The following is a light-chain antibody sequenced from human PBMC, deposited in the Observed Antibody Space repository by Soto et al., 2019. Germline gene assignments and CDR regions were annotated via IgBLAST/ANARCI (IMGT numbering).Light chain of an antibody. CDR1: TSNIGAGYH. J-gene: IGLJ1*01. CDR3: QSYDSSLSSYV. CDR2: DNT. V-gene: IGLV1-40*01. Sequence: QSVLTQPPSVSGAPGQRVSIPCTGSTSNIGAGYHVHWYQQFPGTAPKLLMYDNTNRPSGVPDRFSGSKSGTSASLAITGLQAEDEADYYCQSYDSSLSSYVFGTGTKVTVL.